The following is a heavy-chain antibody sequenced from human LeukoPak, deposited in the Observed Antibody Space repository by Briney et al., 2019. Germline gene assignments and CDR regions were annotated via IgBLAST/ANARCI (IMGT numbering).Heavy chain of an antibody. CDR3: ARDFSGSSEVFNWFDP. J-gene: IGHJ5*02. CDR2: ISAYNGNT. V-gene: IGHV1-18*01. Sequence: ASAKVSCKASGYTFTSYGISWVRQAPGQGLEWMGWISAYNGNTNYAQKLQGRVTMTTDTSTSTAYMELRSLRSDDTAVYYCARDFSGSSEVFNWFDPWGQGTLVTVSS. CDR1: GYTFTSYG. D-gene: IGHD6-6*01.